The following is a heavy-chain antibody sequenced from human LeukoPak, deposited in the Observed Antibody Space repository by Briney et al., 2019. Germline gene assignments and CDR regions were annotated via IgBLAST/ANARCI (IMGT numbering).Heavy chain of an antibody. CDR1: GLTFSSYA. D-gene: IGHD3-9*01. CDR2: ISGSGGST. CDR3: AKDGQRYFDWLYYFDY. V-gene: IGHV3-23*01. Sequence: GGSLRLSCAASGLTFSSYAMSWVRQAPGRGLEWVSAISGSGGSTYYADSVKGRFTISRDNSKNTLYLQMNSLRAEDTAVYYCAKDGQRYFDWLYYFDYWGQGTLVTVSS. J-gene: IGHJ4*02.